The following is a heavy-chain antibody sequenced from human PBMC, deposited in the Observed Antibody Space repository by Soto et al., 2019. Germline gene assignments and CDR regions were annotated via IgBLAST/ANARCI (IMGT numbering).Heavy chain of an antibody. Sequence: ASVKVSCKASGYTFTSYGISWVRQAPGQGLEWMGWISAYNGNTNYAQKLQGRVTMTTDTSTSTAYMELRSLRSDDTDVYYCARIGPGSGSTTYYFDYWGQGTLVTVSS. CDR2: ISAYNGNT. J-gene: IGHJ4*02. V-gene: IGHV1-18*01. CDR3: ARIGPGSGSTTYYFDY. CDR1: GYTFTSYG. D-gene: IGHD3-10*01.